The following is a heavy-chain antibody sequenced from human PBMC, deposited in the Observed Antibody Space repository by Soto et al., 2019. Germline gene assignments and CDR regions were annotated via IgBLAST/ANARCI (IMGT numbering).Heavy chain of an antibody. J-gene: IGHJ5*02. Sequence: SETLSLTCTVAGGSISSYYWSWIRQPPGKGLEWIGYIYYSGSTNYNPSLKSRVTISVDTSKNQFSLKLSSVTAADTAVYYCARAYSSSWFWFDPWGQGTLVTVSS. V-gene: IGHV4-59*01. CDR3: ARAYSSSWFWFDP. CDR1: GGSISSYY. D-gene: IGHD6-13*01. CDR2: IYYSGST.